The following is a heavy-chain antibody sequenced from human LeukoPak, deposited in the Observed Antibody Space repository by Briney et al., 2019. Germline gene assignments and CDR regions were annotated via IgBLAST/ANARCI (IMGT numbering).Heavy chain of an antibody. CDR3: AKDYARWYCSGGSCLPYYFDY. CDR2: ISGSGGST. CDR1: GFTFSSYA. J-gene: IGHJ4*02. D-gene: IGHD2-15*01. V-gene: IGHV3-23*01. Sequence: PGGSLRLSCAASGFTFSSYAMSWVRQAPGKGLEWVSAISGSGGSTYYADSVKGRFTISRDNSKNTLSLQMSSLRADDTAVYYCAKDYARWYCSGGSCLPYYFDYWGQGTLVTVSS.